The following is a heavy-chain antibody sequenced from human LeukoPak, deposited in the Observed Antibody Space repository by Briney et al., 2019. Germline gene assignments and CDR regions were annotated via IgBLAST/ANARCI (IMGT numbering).Heavy chain of an antibody. CDR2: INHSGST. J-gene: IGHJ6*02. CDR3: ARTVPAVSNYYYYYGMDV. D-gene: IGHD2-2*01. Sequence: SETLSLTCTVSGGSISSYYWSWIRQPPGKGLEWIGEINHSGSTNYNPSLKSRVTISVDTSKNQFSLKLSSVTAADTAVYYCARTVPAVSNYYYYYGMDVWGQGTTVTVSS. CDR1: GGSISSYY. V-gene: IGHV4-34*01.